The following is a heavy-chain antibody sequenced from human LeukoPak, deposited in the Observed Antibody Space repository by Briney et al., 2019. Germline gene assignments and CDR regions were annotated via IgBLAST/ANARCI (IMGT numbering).Heavy chain of an antibody. D-gene: IGHD5-12*01. V-gene: IGHV5-10-1*01. CDR3: ARLLDIVATASDY. Sequence: GESLNISCKGSGYSFTSYWISWVRQMPGKGLEWMGMIDPSDSYTNYSPSFQGHVTISADKSISTAYLQWSSLKASDTAMYYCARLLDIVATASDYWGQGTLVTVSS. CDR1: GYSFTSYW. J-gene: IGHJ4*02. CDR2: IDPSDSYT.